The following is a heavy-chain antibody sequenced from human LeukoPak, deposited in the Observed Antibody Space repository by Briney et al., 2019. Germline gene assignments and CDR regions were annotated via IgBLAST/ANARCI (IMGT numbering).Heavy chain of an antibody. CDR3: AIMHPYYDGSGYWVQ. V-gene: IGHV3-23*01. CDR2: ISTSGGSS. D-gene: IGHD3-22*01. J-gene: IGHJ4*02. CDR1: GFTFSSYA. Sequence: PGGSLRLSYAASGFTFSSYAMSWVRQAPGKGLEWVSGISTSGGSSSYADSVKGRFTISRDNPRNTLYMQMNSLRAEDTALYYCAIMHPYYDGSGYWVQWGQGTLVTVSS.